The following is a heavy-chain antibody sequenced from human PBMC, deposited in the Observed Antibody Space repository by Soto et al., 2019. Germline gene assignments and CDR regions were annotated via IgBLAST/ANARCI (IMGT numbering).Heavy chain of an antibody. CDR3: ARDLGGWPDY. V-gene: IGHV1-18*01. D-gene: IGHD6-19*01. Sequence: ASVKVSCKASGYTFTSYGISWVRQAPGQGLEWMGWINPNSGGTNYAQKFQDRVTITRDTSASTAYMELSSLRSEDTAVYYCARDLGGWPDYWGQGTLVTVSS. CDR2: INPNSGGT. CDR1: GYTFTSYG. J-gene: IGHJ4*02.